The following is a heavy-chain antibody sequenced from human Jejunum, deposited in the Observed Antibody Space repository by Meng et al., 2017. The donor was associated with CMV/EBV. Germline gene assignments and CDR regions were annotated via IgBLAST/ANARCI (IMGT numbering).Heavy chain of an antibody. CDR1: GYTFTSYA. V-gene: IGHV1-3*01. J-gene: IGHJ4*02. D-gene: IGHD2-2*01. Sequence: QVPLVPSGAEVKKPGASVKVSCKASGYTFTSYAIHWVRQAPGQRLEWMGWINGGNGKTKYSQKFQGRVTITRDTSASTAYMELSSLRSEDTAVYYCARDVVVPAALTVRIDYWGQGTLVTVSS. CDR3: ARDVVVPAALTVRIDY. CDR2: INGGNGKT.